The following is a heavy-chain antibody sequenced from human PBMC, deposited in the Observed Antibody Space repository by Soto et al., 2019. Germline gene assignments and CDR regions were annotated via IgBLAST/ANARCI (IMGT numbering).Heavy chain of an antibody. Sequence: QVQLVQSGAEVKKPGSSVKVSCKASGGTFSSYAISWVRQAPGQGLEWMGGIIPIFGTANYAQKFQGRVTIPADKSTSTAYMELSSRRSEDTAVYYCARGKIGSRGYYAVAYNWFAPWGQGTLVTFSS. CDR2: IIPIFGTA. CDR3: ARGKIGSRGYYAVAYNWFAP. D-gene: IGHD3-22*01. CDR1: GGTFSSYA. V-gene: IGHV1-69*06. J-gene: IGHJ5*02.